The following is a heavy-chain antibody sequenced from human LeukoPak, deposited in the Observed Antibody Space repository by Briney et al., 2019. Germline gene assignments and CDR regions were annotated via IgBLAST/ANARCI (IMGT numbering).Heavy chain of an antibody. CDR1: GFTFSSYG. V-gene: IGHV3-7*01. J-gene: IGHJ4*02. CDR3: ARGPEQWLPPRGFDY. CDR2: IKQDGSEK. D-gene: IGHD6-19*01. Sequence: GGSLRLSCAASGFTFSSYGMSWVRQAPGKGLEWVANIKQDGSEKYYVDSVKGRFTISRDNAKNSLYLQMTSLRAEATAVYYCARGPEQWLPPRGFDYWGQRTLVTVSS.